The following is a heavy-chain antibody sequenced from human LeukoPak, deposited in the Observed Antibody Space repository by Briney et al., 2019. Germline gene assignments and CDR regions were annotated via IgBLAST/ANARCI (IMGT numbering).Heavy chain of an antibody. CDR3: ARDLGFGSSGYTMAYNWFDP. D-gene: IGHD6-19*01. V-gene: IGHV1-2*02. Sequence: ASVKVSCKASGYTFTGYYMHWVRQAPGQGLEWMGWINRNSGGTNYAQKFQGRVTMTRDTSISTAYMELSRLRSDDTAVYYCARDLGFGSSGYTMAYNWFDPWGQGTLVTVSS. CDR1: GYTFTGYY. J-gene: IGHJ5*02. CDR2: INRNSGGT.